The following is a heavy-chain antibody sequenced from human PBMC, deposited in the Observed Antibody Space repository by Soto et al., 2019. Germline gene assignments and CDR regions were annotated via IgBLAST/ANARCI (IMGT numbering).Heavy chain of an antibody. CDR3: AREKPPGPAARGYFQH. D-gene: IGHD2-2*01. Sequence: GGSLRLSCAASGFTFSSYAMSWVRQAPGKGLEWVSAISGSGGSTYYADSVKGRFTISRDNSKNTLYLQMNSLRAEDTAVYYCAREKPPGPAARGYFQHWGQGTLVTVSS. V-gene: IGHV3-23*01. J-gene: IGHJ1*01. CDR1: GFTFSSYA. CDR2: ISGSGGST.